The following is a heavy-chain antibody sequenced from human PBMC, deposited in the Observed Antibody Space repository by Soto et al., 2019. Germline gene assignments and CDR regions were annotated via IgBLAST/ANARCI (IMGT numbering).Heavy chain of an antibody. V-gene: IGHV4-59*12. CDR1: GGSISSYY. CDR2: IYYSGST. Sequence: SETLSLTCTVSGGSISSYYWSWIRQPPGKGLEWIGYIYYSGSTNYNRSLKSRVSILVDTSKNQLSLKLTSVTAADTAVYYCAREWLVLVPSARRYGMDVRGQRTTVTVSS. J-gene: IGHJ6*02. CDR3: AREWLVLVPSARRYGMDV. D-gene: IGHD2-2*01.